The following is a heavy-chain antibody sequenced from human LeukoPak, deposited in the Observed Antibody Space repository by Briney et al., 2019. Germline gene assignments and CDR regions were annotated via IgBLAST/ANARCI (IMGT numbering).Heavy chain of an antibody. CDR1: GYTFTSYG. Sequence: ASVKVSCKASGYTFTSYGISWVRQAPGQGLEWMGWIGAYNGNTNYAQKLQGRVTMTTDTSTSTAYMELRSLRSDDTAVYYCARAGGYDDYYYYYGMDVWGQGTTVTVSS. D-gene: IGHD5-12*01. CDR3: ARAGGYDDYYYYYGMDV. V-gene: IGHV1-18*01. CDR2: IGAYNGNT. J-gene: IGHJ6*02.